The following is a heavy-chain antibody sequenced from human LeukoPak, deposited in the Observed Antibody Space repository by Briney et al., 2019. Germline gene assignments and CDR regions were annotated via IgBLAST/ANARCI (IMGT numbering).Heavy chain of an antibody. CDR1: GGSISSGSYY. V-gene: IGHV4-61*02. J-gene: IGHJ4*02. CDR2: ICTSGST. D-gene: IGHD4-17*01. Sequence: SETLSLTRTVSGGSISSGSYYWSWIRQPAGKGLEWIGRICTSGSTHYNPSLKNRVTISVDTSKNQFSLKLSSVTAADTAVYYCAREFGYAVTSLDYWGQGTLVTVSS. CDR3: AREFGYAVTSLDY.